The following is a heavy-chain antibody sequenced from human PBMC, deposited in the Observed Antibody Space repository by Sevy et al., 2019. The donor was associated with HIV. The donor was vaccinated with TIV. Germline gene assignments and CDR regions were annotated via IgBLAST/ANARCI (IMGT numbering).Heavy chain of an antibody. CDR2: ISGSGGST. D-gene: IGHD6-13*01. CDR1: GFTFSTYA. CDR3: AKDWGSSWPRERLDY. V-gene: IGHV3-23*01. J-gene: IGHJ4*02. Sequence: GGSLRLSCAASGFTFSTYAMSWVRQAPGKGLEWVSGISGSGGSTYYADSVKGRFTISRDNSKNTLYLQMNSLRAEDTAVYYCAKDWGSSWPRERLDYWGQGTLVTVSS.